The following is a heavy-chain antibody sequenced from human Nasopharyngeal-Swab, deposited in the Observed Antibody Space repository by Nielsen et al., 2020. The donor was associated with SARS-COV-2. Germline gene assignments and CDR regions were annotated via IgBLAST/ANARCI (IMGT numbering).Heavy chain of an antibody. V-gene: IGHV3-23*01. CDR2: ISGSDHTT. CDR3: ARGRSGWYYFDY. D-gene: IGHD6-19*01. J-gene: IGHJ4*02. CDR1: GFTFRSYA. Sequence: GESLKISCAASGFTFRSYAISWVRQAPGKGLEWVSVISGSDHTTYYADSVKGRFTISRDNSKNTLYPQMNSLRAEDTAVYYCARGRSGWYYFDYWGQGTLVTVSS.